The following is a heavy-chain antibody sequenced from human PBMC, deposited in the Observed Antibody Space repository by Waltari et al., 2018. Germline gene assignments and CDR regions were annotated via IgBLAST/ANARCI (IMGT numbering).Heavy chain of an antibody. D-gene: IGHD6-6*01. Sequence: EVQLLESGGGLVQPGGSLRLSCAASGFTFSSYAMSWVRQAPGKGLEWVSAISGSGGSTYYADSVKGRFTIARDNSKNTLYLQMNSLRAEDTAVYYCAKDVGEYSSSQNYWGQGTLVTVSS. J-gene: IGHJ4*02. CDR2: ISGSGGST. V-gene: IGHV3-23*01. CDR1: GFTFSSYA. CDR3: AKDVGEYSSSQNY.